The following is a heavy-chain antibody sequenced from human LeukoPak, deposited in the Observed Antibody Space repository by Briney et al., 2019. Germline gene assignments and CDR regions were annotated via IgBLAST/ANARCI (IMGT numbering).Heavy chain of an antibody. Sequence: SGTLSLTCAVSGGSISSGGYSWSWIRQPPGKGLEWIGYIYYSGSAYYNPSLKSRVTISVDTSKNQFSLKLSSVTAADTAVYYCASDRIEVDAFDIWGQGTMVTVSS. J-gene: IGHJ3*02. V-gene: IGHV4-30-4*07. CDR2: IYYSGSA. CDR1: GGSISSGGYS. D-gene: IGHD2-15*01. CDR3: ASDRIEVDAFDI.